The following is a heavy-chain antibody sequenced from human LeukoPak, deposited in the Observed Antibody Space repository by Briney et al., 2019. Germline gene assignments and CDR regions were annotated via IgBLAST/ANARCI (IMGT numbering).Heavy chain of an antibody. D-gene: IGHD2-15*01. V-gene: IGHV4-59*01. CDR1: GGSISSYC. CDR3: AREGLNCSGGSCYTVFDY. CDR2: IYFSESS. Sequence: ETLSLTCTVSGGSISSYCWNWVRQPPGQGLERIGIIYFSESSNYNPSLKRKITITIDSSKHQFSLKLNSVAAADTDVYDCAREGLNCSGGSCYTVFDYWGQGTLVTVSS. J-gene: IGHJ4*02.